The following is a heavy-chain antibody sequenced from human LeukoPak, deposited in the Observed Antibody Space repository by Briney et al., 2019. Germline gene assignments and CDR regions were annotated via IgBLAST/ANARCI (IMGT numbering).Heavy chain of an antibody. Sequence: GGSLRLSCAASGFTFSSYAMHWVRQAPGKGLEWVAVISYDGSNKYYADSVKGRFTISRDNSKNTLYLQMNSLRAEDTAVYYCAREEHRCSYGYWLDYWGQGTLVTVSS. CDR2: ISYDGSNK. D-gene: IGHD5-18*01. CDR3: AREEHRCSYGYWLDY. J-gene: IGHJ4*02. V-gene: IGHV3-30-3*01. CDR1: GFTFSSYA.